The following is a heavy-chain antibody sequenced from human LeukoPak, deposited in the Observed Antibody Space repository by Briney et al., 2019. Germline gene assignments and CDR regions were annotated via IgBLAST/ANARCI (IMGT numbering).Heavy chain of an antibody. D-gene: IGHD3-9*01. J-gene: IGHJ4*02. V-gene: IGHV3-23*01. CDR2: STGTGDST. CDR1: EFTFSNYA. CDR3: TTEAYYDILTGYYSNDY. Sequence: GGSLRLSCAASEFTFSNYAMSWVRQAPGKGLEWVSGSTGTGDSTYYADSVKGRFTISRDNSKNTLYLQMNSLRAEDTAVYYCTTEAYYDILTGYYSNDYWGQGTLVTVSS.